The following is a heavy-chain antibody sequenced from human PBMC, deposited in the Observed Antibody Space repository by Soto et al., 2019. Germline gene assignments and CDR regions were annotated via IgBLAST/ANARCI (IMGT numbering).Heavy chain of an antibody. CDR3: ARVPSIAARPIDY. Sequence: LSLTCAVSGYSISSGYYWGWIRQPPGKGLEWIGSIYHSGSTYYNPSLKSRVTISVDTSKNQFSLKLSSVTASDTAVYYCARVPSIAARPIDYWGQGTLVTVSS. V-gene: IGHV4-38-2*01. CDR2: IYHSGST. D-gene: IGHD6-6*01. CDR1: GYSISSGYY. J-gene: IGHJ4*02.